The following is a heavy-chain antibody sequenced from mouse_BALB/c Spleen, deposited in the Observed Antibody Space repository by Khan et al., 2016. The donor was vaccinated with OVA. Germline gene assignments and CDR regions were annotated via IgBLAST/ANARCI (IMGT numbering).Heavy chain of an antibody. Sequence: VQLKESGPGLVKPSQSLSLTCTVTGYSITSDYAWNWIRQFSGNKLEWMGFISYSGSTSYNPSLKSRISITRDTSKNQFFLQLNSVTTEDTATYYCSRGTIGRFAYWGQGTLVTVSA. CDR3: SRGTIGRFAY. V-gene: IGHV3-2*02. D-gene: IGHD3-3*01. CDR1: GYSITSDYA. CDR2: ISYSGST. J-gene: IGHJ3*01.